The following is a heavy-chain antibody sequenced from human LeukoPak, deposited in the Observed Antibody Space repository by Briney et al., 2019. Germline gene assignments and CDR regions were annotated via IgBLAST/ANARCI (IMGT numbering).Heavy chain of an antibody. V-gene: IGHV1-69*01. J-gene: IGHJ6*04. Sequence: SVKVSCKASGGTFSSYAISWVRQAPGQGLEWMGGIIPIFGTANYAQKFQGRGTITADESTSTAYMELSSLRSEDTAVYYCARPRSPSVVVLPAAMDVWGKGTTVTVSS. D-gene: IGHD2-2*01. CDR2: IIPIFGTA. CDR1: GGTFSSYA. CDR3: ARPRSPSVVVLPAAMDV.